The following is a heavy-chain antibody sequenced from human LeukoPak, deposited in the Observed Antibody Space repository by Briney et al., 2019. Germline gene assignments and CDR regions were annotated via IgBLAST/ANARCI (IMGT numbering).Heavy chain of an antibody. CDR1: GFTFSSYS. V-gene: IGHV3-21*01. D-gene: IGHD3-16*01. Sequence: GGSLRLSCAASGFTFSSYSMNWVRQALGKGLEWVSSISSSSSYIYYADSVKGRFTISRDNAKNSLYLQMNSLRAEDTAVYYCARTYYDYVWGSYGPHDAFDIWGQGTMVTVSS. J-gene: IGHJ3*02. CDR3: ARTYYDYVWGSYGPHDAFDI. CDR2: ISSSSSYI.